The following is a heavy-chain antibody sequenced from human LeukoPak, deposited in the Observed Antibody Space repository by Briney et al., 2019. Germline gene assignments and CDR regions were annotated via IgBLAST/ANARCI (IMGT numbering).Heavy chain of an antibody. Sequence: GGSLRLSCAASGFTFSNYGIHWVRQAPGKGLEWVAVISYDGSNKYYADSVKGRCTISRDKSENTVYLQMNSLRAEDTAVYYCAKEAGYSYGFDYWGQGTLVTVSS. D-gene: IGHD5-18*01. CDR1: GFTFSNYG. V-gene: IGHV3-30*18. CDR3: AKEAGYSYGFDY. CDR2: ISYDGSNK. J-gene: IGHJ4*02.